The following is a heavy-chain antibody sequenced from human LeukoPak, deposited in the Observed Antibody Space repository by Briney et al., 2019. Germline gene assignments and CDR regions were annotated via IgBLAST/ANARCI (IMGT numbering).Heavy chain of an antibody. CDR2: ISNDGSHE. J-gene: IGHJ1*01. V-gene: IGHV3-30*18. CDR1: GFTFSGYG. D-gene: IGHD2/OR15-2a*01. Sequence: GGSLRLSCAASGFTFSGYGMHWVRQAPGKGLEWVAIISNDGSHEYYADSVKGRFSISRDNFRNTIYLQMNSLRVEDTAVYYCAKSRGNSMAGRPPGQWGQGTLVTVSS. CDR3: AKSRGNSMAGRPPGQ.